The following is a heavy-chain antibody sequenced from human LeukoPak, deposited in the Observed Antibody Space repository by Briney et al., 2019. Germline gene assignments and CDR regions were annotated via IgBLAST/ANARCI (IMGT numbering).Heavy chain of an antibody. CDR3: ARDNIHYYYGMDV. CDR1: GGTFSSYA. Sequence: GGSLRLSCAASGGTFSSYAISWVRQAPGQGLEWMGRIIPILGIANYAQKFQGRVTITADKSTSTAYMELSSLRSEDTAVYYCARDNIHYYYGMDVWGQGTTVTVSS. CDR2: IIPILGIA. V-gene: IGHV1-69*04. J-gene: IGHJ6*02.